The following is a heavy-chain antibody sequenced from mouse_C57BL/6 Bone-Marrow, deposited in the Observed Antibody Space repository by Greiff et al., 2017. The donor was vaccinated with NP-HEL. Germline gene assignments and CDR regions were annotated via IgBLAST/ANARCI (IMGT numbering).Heavy chain of an antibody. D-gene: IGHD2-5*01. J-gene: IGHJ4*01. CDR3: TTGNYYSNSYAMDY. Sequence: VQLKQSGAELVRPGASVKLSCTASGFNITDDYMHWVKQRPEQGLEWIGWIDPENGDTEYASKFQGKATITADTSSNTAYLQLSSLTSEDTAVYYCTTGNYYSNSYAMDYWGQGTSVTVSS. CDR2: IDPENGDT. V-gene: IGHV14-4*01. CDR1: GFNITDDY.